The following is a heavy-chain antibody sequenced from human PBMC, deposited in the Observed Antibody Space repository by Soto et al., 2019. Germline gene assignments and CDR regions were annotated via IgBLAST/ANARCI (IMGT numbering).Heavy chain of an antibody. CDR3: AADYYDSSGYYVSFH. CDR1: GFTFTNSA. J-gene: IGHJ4*02. CDR2: IVVGSGNT. V-gene: IGHV1-58*01. D-gene: IGHD3-22*01. Sequence: SVKVSCKASGFTFTNSAVQWVRQARGQRLEWIGWIVVGSGNTNYAQKFQERVTITRDMSTSTAYMELSSLRSEDTAVYYCAADYYDSSGYYVSFHWGQGTLVTVSS.